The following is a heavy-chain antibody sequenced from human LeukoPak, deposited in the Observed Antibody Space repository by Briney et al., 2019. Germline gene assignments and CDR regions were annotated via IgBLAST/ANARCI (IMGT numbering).Heavy chain of an antibody. CDR3: AREYYYGSGYHPGYTIDY. CDR1: GYTFTSYY. D-gene: IGHD3-10*01. V-gene: IGHV1-46*01. Sequence: GSVKVSCKASGYTFTSYYMHWVRQAPGQGLEWMGIINPSGGSTSYAQKFQGRVTMTRDTSTSTVYMELSSLRSEDTAVYYCAREYYYGSGYHPGYTIDYWGQGTLVTVSS. J-gene: IGHJ4*02. CDR2: INPSGGST.